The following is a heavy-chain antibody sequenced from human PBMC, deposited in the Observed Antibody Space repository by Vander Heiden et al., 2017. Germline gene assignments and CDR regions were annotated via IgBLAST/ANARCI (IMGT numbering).Heavy chain of an antibody. D-gene: IGHD3-10*01. V-gene: IGHV3-73*02. CDR1: GFTFRGSA. CDR2: IRSKANSYAT. CDR3: TGEGLWFGG. Sequence: EVQLVESGGGLVQPGGSLKLSRAAPGFTFRGSAMHWVRQASGKGLEWVGRIRSKANSYATAYAASVKGRFTISRDDSKNTAYLQMNSLKTEDTAVYYCTGEGLWFGGWGQGTLVTVSS. J-gene: IGHJ4*02.